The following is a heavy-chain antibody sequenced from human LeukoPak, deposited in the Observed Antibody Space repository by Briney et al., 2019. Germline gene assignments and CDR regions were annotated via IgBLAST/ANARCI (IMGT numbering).Heavy chain of an antibody. CDR2: ISGSGSDT. V-gene: IGHV3-11*06. Sequence: GGSLRLSCAASGFIFSDYYMTWIRQAPGKGLEWLSYISGSGSDTNYADSVKGRFTTSRDNAKNSLYLQVNSPRAEDTAVYYCARVGSIAAAGTPDYWGQGTLVTVSS. CDR3: ARVGSIAAAGTPDY. J-gene: IGHJ4*02. D-gene: IGHD6-13*01. CDR1: GFIFSDYY.